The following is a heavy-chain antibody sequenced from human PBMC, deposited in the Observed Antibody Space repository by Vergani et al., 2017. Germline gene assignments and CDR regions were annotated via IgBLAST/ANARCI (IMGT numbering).Heavy chain of an antibody. D-gene: IGHD5-12*01. CDR2: ISWNSGAV. J-gene: IGHJ3*01. CDR3: TKGSVYYHESAGHGYDPYTGFDL. V-gene: IGHV3-9*01. CDR1: GITFWKFG. Sequence: EVDLVESGGGLAQPGGSLRLSCEASGITFWKFGMHWVRQGPGKGLEWVSGISWNSGAVDYADSVRGRFTISRDNAKNSLFLEMNSLRFEDTAVYFYTKGSVYYHESAGHGYDPYTGFDLWGQGTLVTVSS.